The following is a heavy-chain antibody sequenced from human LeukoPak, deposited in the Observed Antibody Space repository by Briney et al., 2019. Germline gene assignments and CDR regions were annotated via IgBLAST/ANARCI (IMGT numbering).Heavy chain of an antibody. CDR2: IYYSGST. J-gene: IGHJ4*02. CDR3: ASARIIAYCGGDCYYFDY. D-gene: IGHD2-21*02. Sequence: SETLSLTCTVSGGSISSYYWSWIRQPPGKGLEWIGYIYYSGSTNYNPSLKSRVTISVDTSKNQFSLKLSSVTAADTAVYYCASARIIAYCGGDCYYFDYWGQGTLVTVSS. CDR1: GGSISSYY. V-gene: IGHV4-59*08.